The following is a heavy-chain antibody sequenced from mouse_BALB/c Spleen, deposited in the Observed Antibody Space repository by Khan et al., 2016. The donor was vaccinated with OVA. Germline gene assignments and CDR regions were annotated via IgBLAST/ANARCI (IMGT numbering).Heavy chain of an antibody. CDR2: IDPANGNT. CDR1: GFYIKDTY. V-gene: IGHV14-3*02. CDR3: ARMNA. J-gene: IGHJ2*01. Sequence: VQLQQSGAELVKPWASVKLSCTVSGFYIKDTYMHWVKQRPEQGLEWIVRIDPANGNTKYDTQFPGKATITADTSSNTAYLQLSSLTSEDTAVYYCARMNAWGQGTTLTVSS.